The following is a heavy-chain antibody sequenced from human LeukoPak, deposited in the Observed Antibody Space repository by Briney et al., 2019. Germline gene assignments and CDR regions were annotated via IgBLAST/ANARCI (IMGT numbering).Heavy chain of an antibody. CDR3: ARGRGNDYGDYGVFDY. V-gene: IGHV4-4*07. CDR1: GGSISSYY. Sequence: SETLSLTCTVSGGSISSYYWSWIRQPAGKGLEWIGRIYTSGGTNYNPSLKSRVTISVDKSKNQFSLKLSSVTAADTAVYYCARGRGNDYGDYGVFDYWGQGTLVTVSS. D-gene: IGHD4-17*01. CDR2: IYTSGGT. J-gene: IGHJ4*02.